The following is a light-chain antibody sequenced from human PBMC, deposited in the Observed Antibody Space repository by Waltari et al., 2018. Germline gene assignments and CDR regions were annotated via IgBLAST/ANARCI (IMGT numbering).Light chain of an antibody. V-gene: IGLV1-47*01. CDR3: AAWDDSLYVV. CDR2: RYD. CDR1: SSNVGRNS. J-gene: IGLJ2*01. Sequence: QSVLTQPPSASGTPGQTVPISCSASSSNVGRNSVYWYQQLPGTAPKLLIYRYDQRPSGVPARFFGSKSGTSASLVITGLRPEDEADYYCAAWDDSLYVVFGGGTRLTV.